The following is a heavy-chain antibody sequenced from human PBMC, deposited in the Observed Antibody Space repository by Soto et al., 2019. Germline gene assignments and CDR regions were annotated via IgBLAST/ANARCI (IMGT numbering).Heavy chain of an antibody. V-gene: IGHV3-23*01. J-gene: IGHJ4*02. CDR2: ISGSGGTP. Sequence: PGGSLRLSCAASGFTSSNHAMSWVRQAPGKGLEWVSGISGSGGTPYYADSVKGRFTISRDNSKNTLHLQMNSLRAEDTAVYYCATYIAVAGPLDYWGQGTLDTVSS. CDR3: ATYIAVAGPLDY. CDR1: GFTSSNHA. D-gene: IGHD6-19*01.